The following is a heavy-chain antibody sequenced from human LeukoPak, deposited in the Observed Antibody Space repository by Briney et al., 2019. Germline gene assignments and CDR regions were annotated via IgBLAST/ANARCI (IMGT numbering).Heavy chain of an antibody. J-gene: IGHJ4*02. CDR3: ARGGDYYDSSGYYPNTPLD. D-gene: IGHD3-22*01. CDR2: IYYSGST. CDR1: GGSIGSSSYY. V-gene: IGHV4-39*01. Sequence: PSETLSLTCTVSGGSIGSSSYYWGWIRQPPGKGLEWIGSIYYSGSTYYNPSLKSRVTISVGTSKNQFSLKLSSVTAADTAVYYCARGGDYYDSSGYYPNTPLDWGQGTLVTVSS.